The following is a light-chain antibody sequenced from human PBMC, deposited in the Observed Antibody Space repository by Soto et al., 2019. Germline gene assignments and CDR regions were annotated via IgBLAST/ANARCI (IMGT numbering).Light chain of an antibody. Sequence: DIVMTQSPLSLPVTPGESASISCRSSQSLLDSDDGNTYLDWYLQKPGQSPQLLIYTVSYRASGVPDRFSGSGSGTDFTLKISREEAEDVGIYYCMQRLEFPLTFGGGTKVDIK. CDR2: TVS. CDR1: QSLLDSDDGNTY. J-gene: IGKJ4*01. V-gene: IGKV2-40*01. CDR3: MQRLEFPLT.